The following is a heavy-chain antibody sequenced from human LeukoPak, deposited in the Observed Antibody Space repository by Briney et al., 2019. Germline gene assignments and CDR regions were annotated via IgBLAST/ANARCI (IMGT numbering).Heavy chain of an antibody. Sequence: GESLKISCKGSGYSFTSYWIGWVRQMPGKGLEWMGIIYPGDSDTRYSPSFQGQVTISADKSISTAYLQWSSLKASDTAMYYCARFRRGFYYDSSGYYDDAFDIWGQGTMVTVSS. D-gene: IGHD3-22*01. V-gene: IGHV5-51*01. CDR3: ARFRRGFYYDSSGYYDDAFDI. J-gene: IGHJ3*02. CDR2: IYPGDSDT. CDR1: GYSFTSYW.